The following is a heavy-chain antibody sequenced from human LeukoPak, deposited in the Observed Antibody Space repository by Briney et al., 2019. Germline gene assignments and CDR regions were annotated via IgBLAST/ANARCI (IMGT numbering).Heavy chain of an antibody. V-gene: IGHV4-34*01. CDR3: GRGLKTYYYASSHFDS. CDR1: GGSISSYF. CDR2: INHSGST. D-gene: IGHD3-22*01. J-gene: IGHJ4*02. Sequence: SETLSLTCTVSGGSISSYFWGWIRQPPGKGLEWIGEINHSGSTNYNPSLKSRITISVDTSKNQLSLSLRSVTAADTAVYYCGRGLKTYYYASSHFDSWGQGSLVTVS.